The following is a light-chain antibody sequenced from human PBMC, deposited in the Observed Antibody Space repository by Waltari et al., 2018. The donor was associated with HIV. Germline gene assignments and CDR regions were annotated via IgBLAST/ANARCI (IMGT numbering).Light chain of an antibody. CDR3: QQYDNLPF. CDR1: QDISNY. J-gene: IGKJ4*01. Sequence: DIQMTQSPSSLSASVGDRVTITCQASQDISNYLNWYQQKPVKAPKLLIYDASNLETGVPSRFSGSGSGTDFTFTISSLQPEDIATYYCQQYDNLPFFGGGTKVEIK. CDR2: DAS. V-gene: IGKV1-33*01.